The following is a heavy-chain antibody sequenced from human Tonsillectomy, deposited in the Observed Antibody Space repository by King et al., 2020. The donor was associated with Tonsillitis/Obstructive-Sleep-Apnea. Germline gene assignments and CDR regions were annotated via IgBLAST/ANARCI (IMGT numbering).Heavy chain of an antibody. CDR2: ISNNGVST. Sequence: VQLVESGGGLVQPGGSLRLSCSASGFTFSSYAMHWVRQAPGKGLEYVSAISNNGVSTYYADSVEGRFTISRDNSKNTLYLQMGSLKLEDTAIYYCVKDTHGNQWGVFDYWGQGTLVTVSS. CDR1: GFTFSSYA. D-gene: IGHD1-26*01. CDR3: VKDTHGNQWGVFDY. V-gene: IGHV3-64D*06. J-gene: IGHJ4*02.